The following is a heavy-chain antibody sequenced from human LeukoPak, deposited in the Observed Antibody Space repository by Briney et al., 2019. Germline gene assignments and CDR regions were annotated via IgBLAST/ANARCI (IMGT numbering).Heavy chain of an antibody. CDR3: ARAGYCSGGSCYGSDY. V-gene: IGHV3-23*01. CDR1: GFAFSNYP. Sequence: PGGSLRLSCAASGFAFSNYPMNWVRQAPGKGLEWVSTISGGGDTTYYADSVKGRFTISRDNSKNTLYLQMDSLRAEDTAVYYCARAGYCSGGSCYGSDYWGQGTLVSVSS. D-gene: IGHD2-15*01. CDR2: ISGGGDTT. J-gene: IGHJ4*02.